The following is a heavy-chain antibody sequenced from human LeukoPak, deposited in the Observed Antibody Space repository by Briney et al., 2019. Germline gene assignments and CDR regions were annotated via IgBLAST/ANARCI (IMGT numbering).Heavy chain of an antibody. CDR3: ARATDYSGMDV. V-gene: IGHV3-66*02. J-gene: IGHJ6*04. CDR2: IYIGGYSGVNT. D-gene: IGHD4-17*01. CDR1: GFTVSSDY. Sequence: GGSLTLSCAASGFTVSSDYMSWVRPAPGAGLGWVSLIYIGGYSGVNTYYADVVKARFTVSRDNSKNTLYLQMNSLRAEDTAVYYCARATDYSGMDVWGKGTTATVSS.